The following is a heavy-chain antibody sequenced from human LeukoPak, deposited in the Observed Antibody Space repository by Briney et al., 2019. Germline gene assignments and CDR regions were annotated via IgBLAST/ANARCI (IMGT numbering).Heavy chain of an antibody. D-gene: IGHD2-8*02. Sequence: GGSLRLSCAASGFIFSPYWVTWVRQAPGMGLEWVANMKEDGGEKFYVDSVRGRFTISRDNAKNSVYLQMNSLRVEDTGVYYCARVRTGWYIDLWGRGTLVTVST. CDR1: GFIFSPYW. J-gene: IGHJ2*01. CDR2: MKEDGGEK. CDR3: ARVRTGWYIDL. V-gene: IGHV3-7*01.